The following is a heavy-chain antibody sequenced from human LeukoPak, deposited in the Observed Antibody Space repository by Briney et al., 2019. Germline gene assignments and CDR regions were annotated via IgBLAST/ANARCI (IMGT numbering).Heavy chain of an antibody. V-gene: IGHV1-18*01. Sequence: ASVTVSCKAVGYTFTKEAISWVRQAPGQGLEWMGWISAYNGNTNYAQKLQGRVTMTTDTSTSTAYMELRSLRSDDTAVYYCARVRCSGGSCYHAFDIWGQGTMVTVSS. CDR1: GYTFTKEA. CDR2: ISAYNGNT. D-gene: IGHD2-15*01. J-gene: IGHJ3*02. CDR3: ARVRCSGGSCYHAFDI.